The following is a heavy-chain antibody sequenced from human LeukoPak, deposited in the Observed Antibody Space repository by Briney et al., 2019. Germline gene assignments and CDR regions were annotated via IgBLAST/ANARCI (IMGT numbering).Heavy chain of an antibody. Sequence: TSETLSLTCTVSGGSISSSSYYWGWIRQPPGKGLEWIGSIYYSGSTYYNPSLKSRVTISVDTSKNQFSLKLSSVTAADTAVYYCARRGWLQFFDYWGQGTLVTVSS. CDR1: GGSISSSSYY. V-gene: IGHV4-39*07. D-gene: IGHD5-24*01. J-gene: IGHJ4*02. CDR2: IYYSGST. CDR3: ARRGWLQFFDY.